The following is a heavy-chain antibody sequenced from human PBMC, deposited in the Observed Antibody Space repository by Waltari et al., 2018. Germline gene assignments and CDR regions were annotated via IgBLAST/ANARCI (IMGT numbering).Heavy chain of an antibody. CDR3: TSDHGLSWPLD. D-gene: IGHD6-13*01. V-gene: IGHV3-53*01. CDR1: GVIVSNNY. CDR2: IYRGGET. Sequence: EVNLVESGGGFVHPGDSVRLSCAASGVIVSNNYMSWVRQPPGKGLEWVSVIYRGGETYYAVSVKGRFTISRDNSKNTLDLQMNNVRAEDTAVYYCTSDHGLSWPLDWGQGTMVTVSS. J-gene: IGHJ4*02.